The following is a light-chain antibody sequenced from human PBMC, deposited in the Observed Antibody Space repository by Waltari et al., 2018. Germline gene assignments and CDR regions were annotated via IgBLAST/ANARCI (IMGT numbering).Light chain of an antibody. CDR3: SSDTTRSTRV. CDR2: DVT. Sequence: QSALTQPASVSGSPGQSITISCTATSSDVGDYKYVSWYQQHPGKVPKLLIYDVTNRPSVISYRFSGSKSGYTASLTIAGLQAEDEADYYCSSDTTRSTRVFGTGTKVTVL. CDR1: SSDVGDYKY. J-gene: IGLJ1*01. V-gene: IGLV2-14*03.